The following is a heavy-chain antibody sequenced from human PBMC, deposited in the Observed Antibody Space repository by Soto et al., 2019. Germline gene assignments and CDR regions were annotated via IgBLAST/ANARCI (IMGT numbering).Heavy chain of an antibody. CDR3: ARVQDYIWGSYRYPSFDY. J-gene: IGHJ4*02. D-gene: IGHD3-16*02. CDR1: GYTFTGYY. Sequence: GASVKVSCKAPGYTFTGYYMHWVRQAPGQGLEWMGWINPNSGGTNYAQKFQGWVTMTRDTSISTAYMELSRLRSDDTAVYYCARVQDYIWGSYRYPSFDYWGQGTLVTVSS. V-gene: IGHV1-2*04. CDR2: INPNSGGT.